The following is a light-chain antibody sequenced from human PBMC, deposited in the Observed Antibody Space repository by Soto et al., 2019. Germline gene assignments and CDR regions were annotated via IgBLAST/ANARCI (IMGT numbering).Light chain of an antibody. J-gene: IGKJ4*01. CDR3: QQLNSYPIT. Sequence: DIQLTQSPSFLSASVGDRVTITCRASQGISSYLAWYQQKPGKAPKLLIYATSTVESGVSSRFSGSRSGTEFTRAISSLQSEDLATYFCQQLNSYPITFGGGTKVEL. CDR2: ATS. V-gene: IGKV1-9*01. CDR1: QGISSY.